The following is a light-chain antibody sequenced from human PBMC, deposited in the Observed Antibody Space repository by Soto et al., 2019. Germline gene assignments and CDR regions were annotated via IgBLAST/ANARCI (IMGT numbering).Light chain of an antibody. CDR3: QQYGSSPGT. CDR2: GAS. J-gene: IGKJ1*01. CDR1: QSVSSSY. V-gene: IGKV3-20*01. Sequence: DIVLTQSPGTLSLSPGERATLSCTCSQSVSSSYLAWYQQKPGQAPRLVIYGASSRATGIPDRFSGSGSGTDFTLTISRLEPEDVAVYYCQQYGSSPGTLGQGTKVDIK.